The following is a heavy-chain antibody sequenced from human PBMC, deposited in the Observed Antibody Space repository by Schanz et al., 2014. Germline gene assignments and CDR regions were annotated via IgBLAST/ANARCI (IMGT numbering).Heavy chain of an antibody. V-gene: IGHV3-53*01. Sequence: DVQLVDSGGGLVQPGGSLRLSCAASGFTVSNSYIHWVRQAPGKGLEWVSTIYSSGSTYYAGSVRGRFTISRDNSKNTLYLQMNNLRAEDTAVYFCAKESESVVVVGTSMSGDFHHWGQGTLVTVSS. CDR3: AKESESVVVVGTSMSGDFHH. CDR1: GFTVSNSY. J-gene: IGHJ1*01. CDR2: IYSSGST. D-gene: IGHD1-1*01.